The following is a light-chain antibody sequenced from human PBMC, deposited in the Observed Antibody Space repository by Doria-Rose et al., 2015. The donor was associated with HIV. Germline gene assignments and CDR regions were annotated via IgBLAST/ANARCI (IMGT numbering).Light chain of an antibody. CDR3: QQYYDTPS. J-gene: IGKJ3*01. CDR2: WTS. V-gene: IGKV4-1*01. CDR1: QSLLYTSKNY. Sequence: DIRMTQSPESLGMSLGERATLNCKSNQSLLYTSKNYLAWYQQRPGQPPNLLTYWTSTRQSGIPARFSGSGSGTDFTLTISSLEAEDVAVYYCQQYYDTPSFGPGTTVDIK.